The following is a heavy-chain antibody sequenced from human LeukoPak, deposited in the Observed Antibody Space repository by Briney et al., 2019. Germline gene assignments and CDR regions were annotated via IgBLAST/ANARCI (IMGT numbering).Heavy chain of an antibody. J-gene: IGHJ6*02. D-gene: IGHD2-8*02. CDR1: GFSLSDYW. Sequence: GGSLRLSCVVSGFSLSDYWMHWVRQVPGKGLVWVSRIGPDGSGITYGGSVKGRFTISRDSAKNTLYLQMNSLRAEDAAVYYCTRVLAGRSGLMDVWGRGTTVTVSS. CDR3: TRVLAGRSGLMDV. CDR2: IGPDGSGI. V-gene: IGHV3-74*01.